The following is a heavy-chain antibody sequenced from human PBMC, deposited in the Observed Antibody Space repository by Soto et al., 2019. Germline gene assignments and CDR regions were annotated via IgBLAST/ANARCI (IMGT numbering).Heavy chain of an antibody. CDR3: ARAAYCGGDCDSGGMDV. CDR1: GGTFSSYA. CDR2: IIPIFGTA. Sequence: ASVKVSCKASGGTFSSYAISWVRQAPGQGLEWMGGIIPIFGTANYAQKFQGRVTITADESTSTAYMALSSLRSEDTAVYYCARAAYCGGDCDSGGMDVWGQGTTVTVSS. D-gene: IGHD2-21*02. V-gene: IGHV1-69*13. J-gene: IGHJ6*02.